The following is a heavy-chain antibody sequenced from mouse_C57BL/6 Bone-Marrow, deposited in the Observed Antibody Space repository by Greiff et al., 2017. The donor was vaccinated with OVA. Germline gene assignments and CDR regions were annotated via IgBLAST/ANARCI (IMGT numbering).Heavy chain of an antibody. CDR2: ISSGGSYT. CDR3: ARYYGNLFAY. Sequence: EVKLVESGGDLVKPGGSLKLSCAASGFTFSSYGMSWVRQTPDKRLEWVATISSGGSYTYYPDSVKGRFTISRDNAKNTLYLQMSSLKSEDTAMYYCARYYGNLFAYWGQGTLVTVSA. J-gene: IGHJ3*01. CDR1: GFTFSSYG. D-gene: IGHD2-1*01. V-gene: IGHV5-6*01.